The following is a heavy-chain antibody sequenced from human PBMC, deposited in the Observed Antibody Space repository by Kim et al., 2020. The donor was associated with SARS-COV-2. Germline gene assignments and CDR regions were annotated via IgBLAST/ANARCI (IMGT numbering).Heavy chain of an antibody. CDR1: GGSFSGYY. CDR2: INHSGST. V-gene: IGHV4-34*01. Sequence: SETLSLTCAVYGGSFSGYYWSWIRQPPGKGLEWIGEINHSGSTNYNPSLKSRVTISVDTSKNQFSLKLSSVTAADTAVYYCAREGSSWYRGRHRQPFDYWGQGTLVTFSS. D-gene: IGHD6-13*01. J-gene: IGHJ4*02. CDR3: AREGSSWYRGRHRQPFDY.